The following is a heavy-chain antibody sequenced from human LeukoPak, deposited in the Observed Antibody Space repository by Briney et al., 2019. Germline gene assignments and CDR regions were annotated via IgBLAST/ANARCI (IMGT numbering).Heavy chain of an antibody. CDR3: VKGATGSTGTPDY. CDR2: ISSNGGST. CDR1: GFTFSSYA. D-gene: IGHD1-1*01. J-gene: IGHJ4*02. V-gene: IGHV3-64D*09. Sequence: GGSLRLSCPASGFTFSSYAMHWVRQAPGKGLEYVSGISSNGGSTYYADSVKGRFTISRDNSKNTLYLQMSSLRAEDTAVYYCVKGATGSTGTPDYWGQGTLVTVSS.